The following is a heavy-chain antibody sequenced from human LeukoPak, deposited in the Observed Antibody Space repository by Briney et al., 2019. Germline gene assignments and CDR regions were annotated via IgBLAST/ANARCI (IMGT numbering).Heavy chain of an antibody. D-gene: IGHD1-26*01. CDR1: GCSMNSYD. V-gene: IGHV4-59*08. CDR2: IYYSGTT. CDR3: ERGGRGSFSH. Sequence: PSETLSLTCTVSGCSMNSYDWSWIRQPPGKGLEWIWYIYYSGTTNYNPSLRSGVTMSADTSENKFSMNLNSVTAADTAVFFCERGGRGSFSHWGQGTLVTVSS. J-gene: IGHJ4*02.